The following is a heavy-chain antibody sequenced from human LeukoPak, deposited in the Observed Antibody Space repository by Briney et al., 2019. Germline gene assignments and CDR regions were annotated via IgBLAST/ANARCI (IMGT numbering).Heavy chain of an antibody. CDR3: ARDGGYYDILTGYPYWYFDL. D-gene: IGHD3-9*01. CDR2: IYHSGST. Sequence: SQTLSLTCAVSGGSISSGYYWGWIRQPPGKGLEWIESIYHSGSTYYNPSLKSRVTLSVDRSKNQFSLKLSSVTAADAAVYYCARDGGYYDILTGYPYWYFDLWGRGTLLTVSS. V-gene: IGHV4-38-2*02. J-gene: IGHJ2*01. CDR1: GGSISSGYY.